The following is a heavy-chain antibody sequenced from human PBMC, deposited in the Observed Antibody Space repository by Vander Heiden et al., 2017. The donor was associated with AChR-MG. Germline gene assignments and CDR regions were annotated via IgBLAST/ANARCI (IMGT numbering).Heavy chain of an antibody. CDR3: ARGYSYGYIDY. V-gene: IGHV4-34*01. D-gene: IGHD5-18*01. J-gene: IGHJ4*02. CDR1: GGSFSGYY. Sequence: QVQLQQWGAGLLKPSETLSLTCAVYGGSFSGYYWSWIRQPPGKGLEWIGEINHSGSTNYNPSLKSRVTISVDTSKNQFSLKLSYVTAADTAVYYCARGYSYGYIDYWGQGTLVTVSS. CDR2: INHSGST.